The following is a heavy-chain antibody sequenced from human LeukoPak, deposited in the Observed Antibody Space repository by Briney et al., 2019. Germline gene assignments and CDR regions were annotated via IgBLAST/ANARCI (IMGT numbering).Heavy chain of an antibody. CDR3: AKRIVQGGYYVSLAFDM. J-gene: IGHJ3*02. CDR1: GLIFSNYA. Sequence: PGGSLRLSCGASGLIFSNYAISSVRQAPGKGLGWDSYSIGSGGSTSYADSVKGRFTISRDNSNNTLYLQMKSLRAEDTAVYYCAKRIVQGGYYVSLAFDMWGQETMVTVSP. D-gene: IGHD3-22*01. V-gene: IGHV3-23*01. CDR2: SIGSGGST.